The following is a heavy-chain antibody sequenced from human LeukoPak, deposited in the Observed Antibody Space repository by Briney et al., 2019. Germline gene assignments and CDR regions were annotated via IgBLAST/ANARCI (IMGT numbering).Heavy chain of an antibody. CDR1: GYTLTELS. CDR3: ARGTIYSNYVWGPTFDY. D-gene: IGHD4-11*01. Sequence: GASVKVSCKVSGYTLTELSMHWVRQAPGKGLEWMGGFDPEDGETIYAQKFQGRVTMTRNTSISTAYMELSSLRSEDTAVYYCARGTIYSNYVWGPTFDYWGQGTLVTVSS. V-gene: IGHV1-24*01. J-gene: IGHJ4*02. CDR2: FDPEDGET.